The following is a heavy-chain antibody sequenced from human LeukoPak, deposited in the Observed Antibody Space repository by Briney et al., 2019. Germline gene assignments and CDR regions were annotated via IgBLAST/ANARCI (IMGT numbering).Heavy chain of an antibody. CDR1: GGSFSGYY. CDR3: ARGQQGMVDY. CDR2: INHSGST. J-gene: IGHJ4*02. D-gene: IGHD6-19*01. Sequence: SEILSLTCAVYGGSFSGYYWSWIRQPPGKGLEWIGEINHSGSTNYNPSLKSRVTISVDTSKKQFSLKLSSVTAADTAVYYCARGQQGMVDYWGQGTLVTVSS. V-gene: IGHV4-34*01.